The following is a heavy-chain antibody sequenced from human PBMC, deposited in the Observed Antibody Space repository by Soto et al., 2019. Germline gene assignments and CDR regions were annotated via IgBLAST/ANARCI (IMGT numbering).Heavy chain of an antibody. CDR2: IYYSGST. D-gene: IGHD2-15*01. Sequence: SETLSLTCTVSGGSISSYYWSWIRQPPGKGLEWIGYIYYSGSTNYNPSLKSRVTISVDTSKNQFSLKLSSVTAADTAVYYCARSVAAQRRHLHFDHKNNWLDPWGQGTLVTVSS. V-gene: IGHV4-59*01. J-gene: IGHJ5*02. CDR3: ARSVAAQRRHLHFDHKNNWLDP. CDR1: GGSISSYY.